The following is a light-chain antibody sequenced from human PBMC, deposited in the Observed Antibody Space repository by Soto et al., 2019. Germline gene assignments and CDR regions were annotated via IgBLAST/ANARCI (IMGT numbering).Light chain of an antibody. J-gene: IGKJ1*01. V-gene: IGKV3-20*01. CDR3: QQYHSSPLT. CDR1: QSVTSSY. Sequence: EIVVTQSPGTLSLSPGERATLSCRASQSVTSSYLAWYQQKPGQAPRRLIYGASIRATGIPDRFSGSGSGTDFTLTISRLEPEDFALYFCQQYHSSPLTFGQGTWWIS. CDR2: GAS.